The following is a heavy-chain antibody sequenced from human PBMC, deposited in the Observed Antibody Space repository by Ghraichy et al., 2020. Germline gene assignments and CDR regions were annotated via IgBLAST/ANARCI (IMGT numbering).Heavy chain of an antibody. V-gene: IGHV3-74*01. D-gene: IGHD2-21*01. CDR2: INSDGGST. CDR3: VKDLVGGGFGAYGMTS. Sequence: GGSLRLSCAASGFTFSSYWMHWVRQAPGKGLVWVSRINSDGGSTTYADSVKGRFTISKDNAKNTLYLQMNSLRAEDTAVYYCVKDLVGGGFGAYGMTSGAKGPRSPSP. J-gene: IGHJ6*02. CDR1: GFTFSSYW.